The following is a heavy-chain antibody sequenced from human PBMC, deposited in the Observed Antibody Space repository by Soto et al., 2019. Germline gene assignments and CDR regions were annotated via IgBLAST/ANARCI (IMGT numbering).Heavy chain of an antibody. CDR1: GYTFTSYG. D-gene: IGHD2-15*01. CDR3: ARVYCSGGSCYRSDY. J-gene: IGHJ4*02. CDR2: ISAYNGNT. V-gene: IGHV1-18*01. Sequence: QVQLVQSGAEVKKPGASVKVSCKASGYTFTSYGISWVRQAPGQGLEWMGWISAYNGNTNYAQKLQGRVTMTTDTSTSTAYMELRSLRYDDTAVYYCARVYCSGGSCYRSDYWGQGTLVTVSS.